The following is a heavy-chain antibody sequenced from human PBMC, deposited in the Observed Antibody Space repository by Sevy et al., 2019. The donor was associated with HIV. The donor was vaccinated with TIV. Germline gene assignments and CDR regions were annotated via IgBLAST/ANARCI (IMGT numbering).Heavy chain of an antibody. Sequence: RGCLRLSCAVSGFNFNIYSMSWVRQAPGKGLERVSTLSFGCGKINYADSVKGRFIISRYDSKNTLYLQMNSLRAEDTAVDFCAREGCTRPHDYWGQGTLVDVSS. CDR2: LSFGCGKI. V-gene: IGHV3-23*01. CDR1: GFNFNIYS. J-gene: IGHJ4*02. D-gene: IGHD2-8*01. CDR3: AREGCTRPHDY.